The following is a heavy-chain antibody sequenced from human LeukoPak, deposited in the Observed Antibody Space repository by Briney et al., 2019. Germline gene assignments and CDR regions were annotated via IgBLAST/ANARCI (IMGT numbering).Heavy chain of an antibody. CDR2: IYCSGST. J-gene: IGHJ4*02. CDR3: ARLSKGRYFDYIFDY. V-gene: IGHV4-39*01. Sequence: SETLSLTCAVSGASVSDSSYYWGWIRQPPGKGLEWVGNIYCSGSTYYNPSLDSRVTMSVDTSKNQFSLKMSSVTAADTAVYYCARLSKGRYFDYIFDYWGQGTLVTVSS. CDR1: GASVSDSSYY. D-gene: IGHD3-9*01.